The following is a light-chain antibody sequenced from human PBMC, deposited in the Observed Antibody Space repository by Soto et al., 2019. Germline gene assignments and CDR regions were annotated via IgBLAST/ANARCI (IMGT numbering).Light chain of an antibody. V-gene: IGKV1-39*01. CDR2: AAS. CDR3: QQRNSSPPT. Sequence: DIQMTQSPSALSAYVGDRVTITCRASQSITNYLTWYQNKPGQDPNRLIYAASTLQAGVPSRFRGSGSGTDFNLTISSLQTEDFATYFCQQRNSSPPTFGGGTKVDIK. J-gene: IGKJ4*01. CDR1: QSITNY.